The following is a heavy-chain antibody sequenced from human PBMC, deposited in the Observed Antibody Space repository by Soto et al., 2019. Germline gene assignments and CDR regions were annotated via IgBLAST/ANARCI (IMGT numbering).Heavy chain of an antibody. CDR3: ARGMTTVTTLDY. CDR1: GGSISSGGYS. V-gene: IGHV4-30-2*01. CDR2: IYHSGST. D-gene: IGHD4-17*01. J-gene: IGHJ4*02. Sequence: QLQLQESGSGLVKPSQTLSLTCAVSGGSISSGGYSWNWIRQPPGKGLEWIGYIYHSGSTYYNPSLKSRVTISLDRSKKQFSLKLSSVTAAETAVYYCARGMTTVTTLDYWGQGTLVTVSS.